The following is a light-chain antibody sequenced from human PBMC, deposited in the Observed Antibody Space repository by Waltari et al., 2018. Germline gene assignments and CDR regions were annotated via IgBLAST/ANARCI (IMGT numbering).Light chain of an antibody. CDR3: YSSDSTGLRV. Sequence: YELTQPPSVSVSPGQTARITCSGHELPRKYAYWFQQKSGQAPRLVMYEDTKRPSGIPERFSGSSSGTVATLTISWAQVDDEADYYCYSSDSTGLRVFGGGTTVVVL. CDR2: EDT. J-gene: IGLJ1*01. V-gene: IGLV3-10*01. CDR1: ELPRKY.